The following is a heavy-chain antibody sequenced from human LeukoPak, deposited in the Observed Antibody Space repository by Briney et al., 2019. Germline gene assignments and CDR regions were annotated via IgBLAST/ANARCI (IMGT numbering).Heavy chain of an antibody. V-gene: IGHV3-74*01. CDR3: AREDSLERLQ. J-gene: IGHJ4*02. CDR1: GLTFRGYW. D-gene: IGHD6-25*01. Sequence: GGSLRLSCVVSGLTFRGYWMHWVRQAPGKGLVWLSRISSDGSTTNYADSVKGRFIISRDNAENTLYMEVNNLRAEDTALYYCAREDSLERLQWGQGTLVTASS. CDR2: ISSDGSTT.